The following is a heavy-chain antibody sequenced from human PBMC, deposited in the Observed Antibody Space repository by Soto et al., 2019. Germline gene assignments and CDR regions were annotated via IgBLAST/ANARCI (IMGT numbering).Heavy chain of an antibody. D-gene: IGHD3-22*01. CDR3: ATVVIAFSSGYYYGY. CDR1: GYTFTSYA. V-gene: IGHV1-3*01. J-gene: IGHJ4*02. CDR2: FNADDGET. Sequence: ASVKVSCKASGYTFTSYAMHWVRQAPGQRLEWMGGFNADDGETNYAQKFQGRVTMTEDTSASTAYMELSSLRSEDTAVYYCATVVIAFSSGYYYGYWGQGTLVTVSS.